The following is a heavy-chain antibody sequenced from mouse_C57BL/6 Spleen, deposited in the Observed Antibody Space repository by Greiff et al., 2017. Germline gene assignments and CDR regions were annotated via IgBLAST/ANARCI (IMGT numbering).Heavy chain of an antibody. CDR2: IYPGDGDT. CDR1: GYAFSSYW. V-gene: IGHV1-80*01. J-gene: IGHJ2*01. CDR3: ARSGDYDGGYFDY. D-gene: IGHD2-4*01. Sequence: VQLQQSGAELVKPGASVKISCKASGYAFSSYWMNWVKQRPGKGLEWIGQIYPGDGDTNYNGKFKGKATLTADKSSSTAYMQLSSLTSEDSAVYFCARSGDYDGGYFDYWGQGTTLTVSS.